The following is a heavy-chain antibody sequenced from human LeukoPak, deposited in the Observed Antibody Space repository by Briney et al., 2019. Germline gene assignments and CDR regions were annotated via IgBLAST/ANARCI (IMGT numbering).Heavy chain of an antibody. V-gene: IGHV3-23*01. D-gene: IGHD1-26*01. CDR3: ARDSRIVGATTNYFDY. J-gene: IGHJ4*02. Sequence: GGSLRLSCAASGCTFSSYAMTWVRQAPGKGLEWVSAISGSGGSTYYADSVKGRFTISRDNSKNTLYLQMNSLRAEDTAVYYCARDSRIVGATTNYFDYWGQGTLVTVSS. CDR2: ISGSGGST. CDR1: GCTFSSYA.